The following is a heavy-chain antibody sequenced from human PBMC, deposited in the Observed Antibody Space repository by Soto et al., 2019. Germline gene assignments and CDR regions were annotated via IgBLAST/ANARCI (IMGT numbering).Heavy chain of an antibody. Sequence: EVQLVESGGGLVKPGGSLRLSCAASGFTFSNAWMSWVRQAPGNGLEWVGRIKSKTDGGTTDYAAPVKGRFTISRDDSKNTLYLQMNSLKTEDTAVYYCTTAEPYDYIWGSHQNAFDIWGQGTMVTVSS. D-gene: IGHD3-16*02. CDR3: TTAEPYDYIWGSHQNAFDI. V-gene: IGHV3-15*01. CDR2: IKSKTDGGTT. J-gene: IGHJ3*02. CDR1: GFTFSNAW.